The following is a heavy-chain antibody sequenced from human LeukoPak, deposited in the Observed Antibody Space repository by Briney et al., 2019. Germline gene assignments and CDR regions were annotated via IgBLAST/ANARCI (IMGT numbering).Heavy chain of an antibody. CDR1: GDSLSIDSAA. CDR3: ARNEELHFDY. V-gene: IGHV6-1*01. D-gene: IGHD1-26*01. J-gene: IGHJ4*02. CDR2: TYYSSKRYK. Sequence: SHTLSLLCAISGDSLSIDSAAWTWISQSPSRGLEWLGRTYYSSKRYKDYAVPVKSRITLNPDTSKNQFSLLLNSVTPEDTAVYYCARNEELHFDYWGQGTLVTVSS.